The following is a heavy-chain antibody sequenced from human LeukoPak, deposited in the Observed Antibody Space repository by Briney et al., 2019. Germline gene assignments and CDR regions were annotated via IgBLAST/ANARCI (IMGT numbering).Heavy chain of an antibody. CDR1: GYTFTSYY. CDR2: INPSGGST. D-gene: IGHD3-10*01. V-gene: IGHV1-46*01. Sequence: ASVKVSCKASGYTFTSYYMYWVRQAPGQGLEWMGIINPSGGSTSYAQKFQGRVIMTRDTSTSTVYMELSSLRAEDTAVYYCAISGNRNGWYFFDSCGQGTLVTVSS. CDR3: AISGNRNGWYFFDS. J-gene: IGHJ4*02.